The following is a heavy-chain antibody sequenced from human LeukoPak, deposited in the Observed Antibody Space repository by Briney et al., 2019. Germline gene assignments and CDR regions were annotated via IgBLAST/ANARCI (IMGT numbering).Heavy chain of an antibody. CDR2: INHSGST. V-gene: IGHV4-34*01. D-gene: IGHD2-2*01. Sequence: SETLSLTCAVYGGSFSGYYWSWIRQPPGKGLEWIGEINHSGSTNYNPSLKSRVTISVDTSKNQFSLKLSSVTAADTAVYYRARVVPAAMGFDYWGQGTLVTVSS. CDR3: ARVVPAAMGFDY. CDR1: GGSFSGYY. J-gene: IGHJ4*02.